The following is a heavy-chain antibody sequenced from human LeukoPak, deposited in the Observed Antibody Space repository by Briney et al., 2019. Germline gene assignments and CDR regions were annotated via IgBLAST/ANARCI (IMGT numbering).Heavy chain of an antibody. CDR1: GFTFSSYS. D-gene: IGHD3-3*01. CDR3: ARDLNFCSSYSTRGFDY. CDR2: ITTSSNYI. J-gene: IGHJ4*01. Sequence: PGGSLRLSCAASGFTFSSYSMTWVRQAPGRGLEWVTSITTSSNYIDYADSVKGRFTISRDNAKNSLYLQMNSLRAEDTAVYYCARDLNFCSSYSTRGFDYWGQGTLVTVSS. V-gene: IGHV3-21*01.